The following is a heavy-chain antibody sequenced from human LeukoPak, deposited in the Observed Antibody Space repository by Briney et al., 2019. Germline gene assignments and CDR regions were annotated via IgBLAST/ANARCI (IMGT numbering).Heavy chain of an antibody. CDR1: GGSCSGYY. Sequence: SETLSLTCAVYGGSCSGYYWSWIRQPPGKGLEWIGEINHSGSTNYNPSLKSRVTISVDTSKNQFSLKLSSVTAADTAVYYCARSRVWGSYRYHPRYYFDYWGQGTLVTVSS. CDR3: ARSRVWGSYRYHPRYYFDY. CDR2: INHSGST. V-gene: IGHV4-34*01. D-gene: IGHD3-16*02. J-gene: IGHJ4*02.